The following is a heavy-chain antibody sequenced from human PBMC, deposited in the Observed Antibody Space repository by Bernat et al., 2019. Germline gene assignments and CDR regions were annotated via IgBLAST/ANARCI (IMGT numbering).Heavy chain of an antibody. Sequence: QVQLVESGGGVVQPGRSLRLSCAASGFTFSSYGMHWVRQAPGKGLESVAVIWYDGSNKYYADSVKGRFTISRDNSKNTLYLQMNSLRAEDTAVYYCARDRHGDYSPDYWGQGTLVTVSS. CDR2: IWYDGSNK. CDR1: GFTFSSYG. V-gene: IGHV3-33*01. CDR3: ARDRHGDYSPDY. J-gene: IGHJ4*02. D-gene: IGHD4-17*01.